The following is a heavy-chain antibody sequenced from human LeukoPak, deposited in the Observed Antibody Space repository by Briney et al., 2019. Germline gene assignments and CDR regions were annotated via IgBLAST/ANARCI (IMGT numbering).Heavy chain of an antibody. CDR3: AKSRSSGTYFVSDAYDI. V-gene: IGHV5-51*01. CDR2: IYPGDSDT. CDR1: GYSFTSYW. Sequence: RESLKISCKGSGYSFTSYWIGWVRQMPGKGLEWMGIIYPGDSDTRYSPSFQGQVTISADKSISTAYLQWSSLKASDTAMYYCAKSRSSGTYFVSDAYDIWGQGTMVTVSS. J-gene: IGHJ3*02. D-gene: IGHD1-26*01.